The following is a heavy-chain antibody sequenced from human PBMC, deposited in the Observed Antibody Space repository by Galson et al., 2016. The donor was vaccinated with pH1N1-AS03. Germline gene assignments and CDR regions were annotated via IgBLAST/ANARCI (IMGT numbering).Heavy chain of an antibody. J-gene: IGHJ3*02. D-gene: IGHD2-15*01. CDR1: GGTFNTYA. Sequence: SVKVSCKASGGTFNTYAISWVRQAPGQGLEWMGRIIPMLNIPDYAQKFQVRVTITADKSTNTAYMELTNLRSDDTALCYCAKGYSATPSGTFDILGQGTMVTVSS. CDR2: IIPMLNIP. V-gene: IGHV1-69*04. CDR3: AKGYSATPSGTFDI.